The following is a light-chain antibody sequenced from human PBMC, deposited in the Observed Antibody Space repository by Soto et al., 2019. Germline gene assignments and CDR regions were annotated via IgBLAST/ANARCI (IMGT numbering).Light chain of an antibody. J-gene: IGKJ4*01. Sequence: DIQMTQSPSTLSASVRDRVTITCRASQSISTWLAWYQEKPGKAPKLLVYKASSLESGVPSRFSGSGSGTEFTLTISSLQPDDFATYYCQQYNSYPLTFGGGTKVEIK. CDR2: KAS. CDR1: QSISTW. V-gene: IGKV1-5*03. CDR3: QQYNSYPLT.